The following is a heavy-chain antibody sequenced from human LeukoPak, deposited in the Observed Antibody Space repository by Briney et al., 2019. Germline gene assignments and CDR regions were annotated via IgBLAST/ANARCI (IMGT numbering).Heavy chain of an antibody. V-gene: IGHV4-59*01. CDR1: GGSISSDY. Sequence: SETLSLTCTVSGGSISSDYWSCIRQRLGKGLEWIGYIYYSGSANYNPSLKSRVTISVDTSKNQFSLKLSSVTAADTAVYYCARIRRDGDLDYWGQGTLVTVSS. J-gene: IGHJ4*02. CDR2: IYYSGSA. D-gene: IGHD5-24*01. CDR3: ARIRRDGDLDY.